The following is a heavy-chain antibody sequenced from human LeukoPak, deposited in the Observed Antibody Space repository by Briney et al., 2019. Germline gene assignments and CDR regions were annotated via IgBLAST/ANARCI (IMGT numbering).Heavy chain of an antibody. D-gene: IGHD3-10*01. CDR3: ARGRVDYGSGSYYQDYYYYGMDV. CDR1: GDSVSSNSAA. CDR2: TYYRSKWYN. Sequence: SQTLSLTCAISGDSVSSNSAAWNWIRQSPSRGLEWLGRTYYRSKWYNDYAVSVKSRITINPDTSKNQFSLQLNSVTPEDTAVYYCARGRVDYGSGSYYQDYYYYGMDVWGQGTTGTVSS. V-gene: IGHV6-1*01. J-gene: IGHJ6*02.